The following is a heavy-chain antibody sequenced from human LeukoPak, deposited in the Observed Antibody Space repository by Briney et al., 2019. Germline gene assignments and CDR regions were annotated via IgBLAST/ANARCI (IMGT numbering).Heavy chain of an antibody. Sequence: SETLSLTCTVSGGSMRRYYWNWIRQPPGKGLEWIGYIYYNGSTNYNPSLKSRVTISIDTPKNQFSLKLNSVTAADTSVYYCASSSGWYGLRYFDYWGQGFLVTVSS. V-gene: IGHV4-59*01. J-gene: IGHJ4*02. D-gene: IGHD6-19*01. CDR1: GGSMRRYY. CDR2: IYYNGST. CDR3: ASSSGWYGLRYFDY.